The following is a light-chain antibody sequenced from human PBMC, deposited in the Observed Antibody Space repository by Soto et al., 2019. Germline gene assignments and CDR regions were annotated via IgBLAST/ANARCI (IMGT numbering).Light chain of an antibody. V-gene: IGLV2-14*01. CDR1: SSDVGGYNY. Sequence: QSALTQPASVSGSPGQSITISCTGTSSDVGGYNYVSWYQQHPGKAPKLMIYEVSNRPSGVSNLFSGSKSGNTASLTISGLQAEDEADYYCSSYTSRSAWVFGGGTKLTVL. J-gene: IGLJ3*02. CDR2: EVS. CDR3: SSYTSRSAWV.